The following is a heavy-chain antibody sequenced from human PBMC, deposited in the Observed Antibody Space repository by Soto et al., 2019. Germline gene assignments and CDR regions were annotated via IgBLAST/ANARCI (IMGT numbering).Heavy chain of an antibody. CDR3: AIGARLLISSFDV. CDR2: ISNDGNNK. D-gene: IGHD5-18*01. CDR1: GFTFTRST. Sequence: QVQLVESGGGVVQPGRSLRLSCAASGFTFTRSTLHWVRQAPGKGLEWVAIISNDGNNKYYADSVKGRFTISRDNSKKALFLQMTRLRPDDTAVYYCAIGARLLISSFDVWCQGTVVSVSS. J-gene: IGHJ3*01. V-gene: IGHV3-30-3*01.